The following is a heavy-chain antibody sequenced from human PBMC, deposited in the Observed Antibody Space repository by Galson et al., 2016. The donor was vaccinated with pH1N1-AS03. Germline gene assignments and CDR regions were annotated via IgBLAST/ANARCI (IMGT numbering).Heavy chain of an antibody. CDR1: GFPFSGYN. D-gene: IGHD6-19*01. J-gene: IGHJ4*02. V-gene: IGHV3-21*01. CDR2: ISTSSSSI. Sequence: SLRLSCAASGFPFSGYNMNWVRQAPGKGLEWVSFISTSSSSIYYADSVKGRFTISRDNAQNLLYLQMNSLRDEDTAVYYCARDGPPQGISVAGSFDFWGQGTLVTVSS. CDR3: ARDGPPQGISVAGSFDF.